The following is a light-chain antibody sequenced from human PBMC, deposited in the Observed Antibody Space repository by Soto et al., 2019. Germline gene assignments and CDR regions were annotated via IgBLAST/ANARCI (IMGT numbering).Light chain of an antibody. CDR2: XAY. V-gene: IGKV3-15*01. CDR3: QRSNNWPPPWT. Sequence: EVLVTQSPATLALSPGERATLGXRVSPSLTSSLPWYHHQPGXPSRLIXXXAYXRTTGIPARFSVGGSGTEFTLTISGLQSEDSAVEYCQRSNNWPPPWTFGQGTKVDIK. J-gene: IGKJ1*01. CDR1: PSLTSS.